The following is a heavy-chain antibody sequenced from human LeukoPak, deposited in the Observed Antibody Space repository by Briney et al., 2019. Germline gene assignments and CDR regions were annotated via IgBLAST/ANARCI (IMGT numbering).Heavy chain of an antibody. CDR1: GGTFSSYA. CDR2: IIPIFGTA. V-gene: IGHV1-69*05. CDR3: ARGGEWELGPTKFDP. J-gene: IGHJ5*02. Sequence: SVKVSCKASGGTFSSYAISWVRQAPGQGLEWMGGIIPIFGTANYAQKFQGRVTMTRDTSISTAYMELSRLRSDDTAVYYCARGGEWELGPTKFDPWGQGTLVTVSS. D-gene: IGHD1-26*01.